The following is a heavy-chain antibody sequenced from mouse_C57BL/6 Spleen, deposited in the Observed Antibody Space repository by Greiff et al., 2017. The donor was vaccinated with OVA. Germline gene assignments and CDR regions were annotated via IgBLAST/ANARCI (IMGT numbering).Heavy chain of an antibody. CDR3: ARWGYGSVYWYFDV. D-gene: IGHD1-1*01. Sequence: VQLQQPGAELVKPGASVKLSCKASGYTFTSYWMQWVKQRPGQGLEWIGEIDPSDSYTNYNQKFKGKATLTVDTSSSTAYMQLSSLTSEDSAVYYCARWGYGSVYWYFDVWGTGTTVTVSS. J-gene: IGHJ1*03. CDR1: GYTFTSYW. CDR2: IDPSDSYT. V-gene: IGHV1-50*01.